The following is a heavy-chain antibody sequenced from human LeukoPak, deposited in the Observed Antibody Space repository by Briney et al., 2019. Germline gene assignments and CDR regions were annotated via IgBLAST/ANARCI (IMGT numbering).Heavy chain of an antibody. J-gene: IGHJ4*02. Sequence: GGSLRLSCAASGFTFSGDAMSWVRQAPGKGLEWVSVISGGGGTTYYSDSVKGRFTISRDNSKNTLYLQMNSLRAEDTAVYYCAKASTFGELNRPFDYWGQGTLVTVSS. CDR2: ISGGGGTT. CDR1: GFTFSGDA. V-gene: IGHV3-23*01. D-gene: IGHD3-10*01. CDR3: AKASTFGELNRPFDY.